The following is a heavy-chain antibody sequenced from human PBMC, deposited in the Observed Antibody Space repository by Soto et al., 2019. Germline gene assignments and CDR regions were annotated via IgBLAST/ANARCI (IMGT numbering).Heavy chain of an antibody. D-gene: IGHD6-19*01. CDR2: ISYDGSNK. V-gene: IGHV3-30-3*01. CDR1: GFTFSSYA. CDR3: ARPYSSGWYGDLDY. Sequence: QVQLVESGVGVVQPGRSLRLSCTASGFTFSSYAMHWVRQAPGKGLEWVAVISYDGSNKYYADSVKGRFTISRDNSKNTMYLQMNSLRVEDTAVYYCARPYSSGWYGDLDYWGQGTLVTVSS. J-gene: IGHJ4*02.